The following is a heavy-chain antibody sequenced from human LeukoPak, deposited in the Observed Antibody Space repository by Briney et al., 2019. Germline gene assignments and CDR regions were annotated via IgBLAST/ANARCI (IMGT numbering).Heavy chain of an antibody. J-gene: IGHJ4*02. CDR1: GGSISSYY. CDR2: IYYSGST. D-gene: IGHD5-18*01. Sequence: SETLSLTCTVSGGSISSYYWSWIRQPPGKGLEWIGYIYYSGSTNYNPSLKSRVTISVDTSKNQFSLKLSSVTAADTVEYYCARMVVGTAMVFDYWGQGSLVTVSS. CDR3: ARMVVGTAMVFDY. V-gene: IGHV4-59*01.